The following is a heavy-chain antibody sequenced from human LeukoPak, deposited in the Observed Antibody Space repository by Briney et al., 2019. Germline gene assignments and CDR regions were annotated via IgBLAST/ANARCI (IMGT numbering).Heavy chain of an antibody. CDR2: INPGGGST. CDR1: GYIFTNYY. J-gene: IGHJ6*03. Sequence: ASVKVSCKASGYIFTNYYMHWVRQAPGQGLEWMGIINPGGGSTSYPQKFQGRVTMTRDMSTSTAYMELRSLRSDDTAVYYCARDSIAVAGTPHYMDVWGKGTTVTISS. V-gene: IGHV1-46*01. D-gene: IGHD6-19*01. CDR3: ARDSIAVAGTPHYMDV.